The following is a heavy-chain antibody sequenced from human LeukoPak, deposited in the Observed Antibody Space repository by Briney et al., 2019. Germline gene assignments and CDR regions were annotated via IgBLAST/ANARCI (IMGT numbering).Heavy chain of an antibody. J-gene: IGHJ4*02. V-gene: IGHV3-23*01. CDR2: ISGNAGST. Sequence: GGSLRLSCAASGFTLSSYAMSWVRQAPGKGLEWDSLISGNAGSTHYADSVKGRFTISRDITKNTLYLQMNSLRAEDTATYYCAKDGLQSSEWSPPLNCWGQGILVIVSS. CDR1: GFTLSSYA. CDR3: AKDGLQSSEWSPPLNC. D-gene: IGHD3-3*01.